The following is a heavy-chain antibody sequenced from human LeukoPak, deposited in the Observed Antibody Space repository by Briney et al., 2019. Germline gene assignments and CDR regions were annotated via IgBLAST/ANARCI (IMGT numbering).Heavy chain of an antibody. CDR2: IYEIGRT. V-gene: IGHV4-4*02. J-gene: IGHJ6*02. CDR3: ARNIYCGFDL. CDR1: GGSVSSGNW. Sequence: PSETLSLTCAVSGGSVSSGNWWSWVRQPPGKGLEWLGEIYEIGRTNYHPSLKSRVPMSGDKSKNQLSLKLSSVTAADTAVYFCARNIYCGFDLWGQGTTVTVS.